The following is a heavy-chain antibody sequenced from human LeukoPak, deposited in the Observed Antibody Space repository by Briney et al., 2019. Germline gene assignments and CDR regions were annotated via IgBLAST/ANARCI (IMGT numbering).Heavy chain of an antibody. V-gene: IGHV4-30-2*01. CDR2: IYHSGST. CDR1: GGSMSSGGYS. J-gene: IGHJ3*02. Sequence: PSETLSLTCAVSGGSMSSGGYSWSWIRQPPGKGLEWMGYIYHSGSTYYNPSLKSRVTISVDRSKNQFSLKLSSVTAADTAVYYCARGRRDDEVVAPVDFDIWGQGTMVTVSS. D-gene: IGHD5-12*01. CDR3: ARGRRDDEVVAPVDFDI.